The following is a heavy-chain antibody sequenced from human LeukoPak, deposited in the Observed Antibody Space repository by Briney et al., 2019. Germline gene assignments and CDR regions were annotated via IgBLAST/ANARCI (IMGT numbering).Heavy chain of an antibody. V-gene: IGHV1-2*04. CDR2: INPNSGGT. Sequence: ASVKVSRKASGYTFTGYYMHWVRQAPGQGLEWMGWINPNSGGTNYAQKFQGWVTMTRDTSISTAYMELSRLRSDDTAVYYCAREAAVAGRGLDYWGQGTLVTVSS. J-gene: IGHJ4*02. CDR1: GYTFTGYY. D-gene: IGHD6-19*01. CDR3: AREAAVAGRGLDY.